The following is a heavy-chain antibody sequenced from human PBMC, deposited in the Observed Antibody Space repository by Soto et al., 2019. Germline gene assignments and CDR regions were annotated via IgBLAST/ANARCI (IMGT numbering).Heavy chain of an antibody. V-gene: IGHV1-8*01. Sequence: QVQLVQSGAEVKKPGASVKVSCKASGYTFTSYDVNWVRQATGQGLEWMGWMNPNSGNTGYAQKFQGRVTMPRNTSITTASIALSGLSSEDTAVYYCARELTMIVENWGQGTLVAVSS. CDR3: ARELTMIVEN. D-gene: IGHD3-22*01. CDR1: GYTFTSYD. J-gene: IGHJ4*02. CDR2: MNPNSGNT.